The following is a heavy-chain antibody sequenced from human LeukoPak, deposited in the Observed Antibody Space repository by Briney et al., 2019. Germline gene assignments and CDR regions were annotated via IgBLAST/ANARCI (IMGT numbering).Heavy chain of an antibody. J-gene: IGHJ4*02. CDR2: ISYDGSNK. Sequence: PGGSLRLSCAASGFTFSSYAMHWVRQAPGKGLEWVAVISYDGSNKYHADSVKGRFTTSRDNSKNTLYLQMNSLRAEDTAVYSCARGPTEWDEGYFDYWGQGTLVTVSS. V-gene: IGHV3-30*04. D-gene: IGHD1-26*01. CDR3: ARGPTEWDEGYFDY. CDR1: GFTFSSYA.